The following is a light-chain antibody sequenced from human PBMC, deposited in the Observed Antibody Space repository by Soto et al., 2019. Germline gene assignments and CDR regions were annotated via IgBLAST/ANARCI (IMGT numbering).Light chain of an antibody. CDR3: QQYGSSPRT. J-gene: IGKJ1*01. Sequence: EIVLTQSPGTLSLSRVERATLSCMASQSVSSSYLAWYQQKPGQAPRLPIYGVSSRATGIPDRFSGTGFGTDFTLTISRLEPEDFAVYYCQQYGSSPRTFGQGTKVDIK. V-gene: IGKV3-20*01. CDR2: GVS. CDR1: QSVSSSY.